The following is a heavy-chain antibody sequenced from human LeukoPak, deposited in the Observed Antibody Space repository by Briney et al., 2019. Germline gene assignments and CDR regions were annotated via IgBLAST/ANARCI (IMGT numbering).Heavy chain of an antibody. D-gene: IGHD3-9*01. Sequence: SETLSLTCTVSGYSISSGYYWSWIRQPPGKGLEWIGYIYYSGSTNYNPSLKSRVTISVDTSKNQFSLKLSSVTAADTAVYYCASSRYFDWPVVYWGQGTLVTVSS. CDR2: IYYSGST. J-gene: IGHJ4*02. CDR1: GYSISSGYY. CDR3: ASSRYFDWPVVY. V-gene: IGHV4-61*01.